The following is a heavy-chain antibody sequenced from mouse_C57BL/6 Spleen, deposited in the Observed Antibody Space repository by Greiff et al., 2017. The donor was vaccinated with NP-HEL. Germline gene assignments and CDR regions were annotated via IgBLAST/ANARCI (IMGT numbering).Heavy chain of an antibody. CDR1: GYTFTSYT. CDR2: INPSSGYT. D-gene: IGHD3-3*01. V-gene: IGHV1-4*01. J-gene: IGHJ4*01. CDR3: AMCGDDAMDY. Sequence: VQLQQSGAELARPGASVKMSCKASGYTFTSYTMHWVKQRPGQGLEWIGYINPSSGYTKYNQKFKDKATLTADKSSSTAYMQLSSLTSEDSAVYYCAMCGDDAMDYWGQGTSVTVSS.